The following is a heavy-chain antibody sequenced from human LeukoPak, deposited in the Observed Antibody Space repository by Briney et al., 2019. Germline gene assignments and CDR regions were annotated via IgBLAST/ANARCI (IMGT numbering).Heavy chain of an antibody. D-gene: IGHD3-3*01. J-gene: IGHJ4*02. CDR1: GASIDTSSYY. CDR2: FYYSRST. Sequence: SETLSLTCIVSGASIDTSSYYWGWIRQPPGKGLEWIGSFYYSRSTEYNPSLQSRVTISVDTSQNKFSLKLSSVTAADTAVYYCARDRDGIGFWSGYSFDYWGQGTLVTVSS. V-gene: IGHV4-39*02. CDR3: ARDRDGIGFWSGYSFDY.